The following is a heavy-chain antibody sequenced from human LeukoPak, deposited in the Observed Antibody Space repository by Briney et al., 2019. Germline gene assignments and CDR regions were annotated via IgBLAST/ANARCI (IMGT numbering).Heavy chain of an antibody. D-gene: IGHD4-17*01. J-gene: IGHJ4*02. V-gene: IGHV1-2*06. CDR2: INPNSGGT. CDR3: ARAAYGDYGDY. CDR1: GYTFTSYA. Sequence: ASVKVSCKASGYTFTSYAMHWVRQAPGQGLEWMGRINPNSGGTNYAQKFQGRVTMTRDTSISTAYMELSRLRSDDTAVYYCARAAYGDYGDYWGQGTLVTVSS.